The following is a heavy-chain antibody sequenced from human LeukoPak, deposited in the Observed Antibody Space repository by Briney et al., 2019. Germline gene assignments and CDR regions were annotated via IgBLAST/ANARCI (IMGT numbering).Heavy chain of an antibody. J-gene: IGHJ3*02. D-gene: IGHD5-18*01. CDR3: TTGYRGSWIQLWLHAFDI. Sequence: GGSLRLSCAASGFTFSSYSMNWVRQAPGKGLEWVGRIKSKTDGGTTDYAAPVKGRFTISRDDSKNTLYLQMNSLKTEDTAVYYCTTGYRGSWIQLWLHAFDIWGQGTMVTVSS. CDR1: GFTFSSYS. CDR2: IKSKTDGGTT. V-gene: IGHV3-15*01.